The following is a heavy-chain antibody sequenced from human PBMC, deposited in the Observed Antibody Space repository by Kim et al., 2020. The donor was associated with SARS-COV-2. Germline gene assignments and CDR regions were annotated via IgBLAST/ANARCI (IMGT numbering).Heavy chain of an antibody. D-gene: IGHD1-26*01. J-gene: IGHJ6*02. CDR1: GYTFTSYY. Sequence: ASVKVSCKASGYTFTSYYMYWVRQAPGQGLEWMGIINPSGGSTSYAQKFQGRVTMTRDTSTSTVYMELSSLRSEDTAVYYCARDLSRFVDLWGIVGASPLSNGMDVWGQGTTVTVSS. V-gene: IGHV1-46*01. CDR3: ARDLSRFVDLWGIVGASPLSNGMDV. CDR2: INPSGGST.